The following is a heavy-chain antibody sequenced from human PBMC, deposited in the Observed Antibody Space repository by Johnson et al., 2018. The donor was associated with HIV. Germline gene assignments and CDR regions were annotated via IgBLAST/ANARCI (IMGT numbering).Heavy chain of an antibody. CDR3: AKGHRWVNEYSSSSRDPSDAFDI. V-gene: IGHV3-30*02. CDR1: GFTFSSYA. J-gene: IGHJ3*02. CDR2: IRYDATYK. Sequence: QVQLVESGGGLVQPGGSLRLSCAASGFTFSSYAMSWVRQAPGKGLEWVAFIRYDATYKYYADSVRCRFTISRDNSKNTLYLQMNSLRADDTSVYYCAKGHRWVNEYSSSSRDPSDAFDIWGQGTMVTVSS. D-gene: IGHD6-6*01.